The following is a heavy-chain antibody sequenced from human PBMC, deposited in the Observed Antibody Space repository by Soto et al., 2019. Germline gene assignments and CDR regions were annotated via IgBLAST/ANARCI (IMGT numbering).Heavy chain of an antibody. J-gene: IGHJ4*02. D-gene: IGHD2-21*02. CDR3: AHGSWISADCYPNPYLDY. Sequence: QITLKESGPTLVKPTQTLTLTCTFSGFSLSTSAEGVGWIRQPPGKALEWLALIYWDGDERYSPSLKSRLTLTKDTSKNQVVVTMTHMDPADTATYYCAHGSWISADCYPNPYLDYWGQGIRVTVSS. CDR2: IYWDGDE. V-gene: IGHV2-5*02. CDR1: GFSLSTSAEG.